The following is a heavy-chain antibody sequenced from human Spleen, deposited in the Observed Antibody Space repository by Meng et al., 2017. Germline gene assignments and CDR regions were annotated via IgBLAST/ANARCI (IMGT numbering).Heavy chain of an antibody. V-gene: IGHV1-18*01. CDR3: ARGTPGRRYAEY. J-gene: IGHJ4*02. D-gene: IGHD3-10*01. CDR2: LGAHDGDT. Sequence: QVQVLQPGVEVKRLVALVKVSCKASHYTFTGYGVSWFRQAPGQGLEWMAWLGAHDGDTSHAPRFQGRVTVSADRPTATAYMELWNLGSDDTGDYYCARGTPGRRYAEYWGQGTLVTVSS. CDR1: HYTFTGYG.